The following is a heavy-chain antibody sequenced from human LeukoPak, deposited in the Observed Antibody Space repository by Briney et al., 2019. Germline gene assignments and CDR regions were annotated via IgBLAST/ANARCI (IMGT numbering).Heavy chain of an antibody. CDR2: ISAYNGNT. CDR3: ARVYGSGISLFMDV. D-gene: IGHD3-10*01. Sequence: ASVKVSCKASGGTFSSYAISWVRQAPGQGLEWMGWISAYNGNTNYAQKLQGRVTMTTDTSTSTAYMELRSLRSDDTAVYYCARVYGSGISLFMDVWGKGTTVTISS. V-gene: IGHV1-18*01. CDR1: GGTFSSYA. J-gene: IGHJ6*03.